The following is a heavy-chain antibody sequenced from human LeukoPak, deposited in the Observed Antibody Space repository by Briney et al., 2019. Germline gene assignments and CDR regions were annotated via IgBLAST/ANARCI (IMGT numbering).Heavy chain of an antibody. V-gene: IGHV3-48*01. CDR1: GFTFSSYS. J-gene: IGHJ4*02. CDR2: ISSSSSTV. D-gene: IGHD3-22*01. CDR3: ATNYYAFWFYGY. Sequence: GGSLRLSCAASGFTFSSYSMNWVRQAPGKGLEWVSYISSSSSTVYYADSVKGRFTISRDNAKNSLYLQMNSLRAEDTAVYYCATNYYAFWFYGYWGQGTLVTVSS.